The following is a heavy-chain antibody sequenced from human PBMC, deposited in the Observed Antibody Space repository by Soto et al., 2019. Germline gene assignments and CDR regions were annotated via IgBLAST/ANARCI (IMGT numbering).Heavy chain of an antibody. Sequence: SETLSLTCAVSSGSISSSNWWSWVRQPPGKGLEWIGEIYHSGSTNYNPSLKSRVTISVDKSKNQFSLKLSSVTAADTAVYYCARGRCSSTSCLYYYYMDVWGKGTTVTVS. J-gene: IGHJ6*03. V-gene: IGHV4-4*02. CDR3: ARGRCSSTSCLYYYYMDV. CDR2: IYHSGST. CDR1: SGSISSSNW. D-gene: IGHD2-2*01.